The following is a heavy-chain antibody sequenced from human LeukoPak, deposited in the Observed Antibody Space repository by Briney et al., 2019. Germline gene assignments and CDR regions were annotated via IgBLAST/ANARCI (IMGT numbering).Heavy chain of an antibody. D-gene: IGHD5-18*01. Sequence: GGSLRLSCAASGFTFSSYSLNWVRQAPGKGLEWVSSISSSSSYIYYADSVKGRFTISRDNAKNSLYLQMNSLRAEGTALYYRARDATTQVGYVYMDVWGKGTTVTISS. CDR2: ISSSSSYI. CDR3: ARDATTQVGYVYMDV. J-gene: IGHJ6*03. CDR1: GFTFSSYS. V-gene: IGHV3-21*01.